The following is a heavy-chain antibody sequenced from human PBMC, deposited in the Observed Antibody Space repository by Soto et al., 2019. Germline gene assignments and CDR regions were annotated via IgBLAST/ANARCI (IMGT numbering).Heavy chain of an antibody. CDR3: ARCYCSVGSCYACWHFDL. CDR1: GYTFTNYA. D-gene: IGHD2-15*01. V-gene: IGHV1-18*01. Sequence: QVHLVQSGAEVKQPGASVKVSCQASGYTFTNYAISWVRQAPGQGLEWMGWISASTRNTDQAQNFQGRVTMTIDTSANTANMELRSLRSDDTAVYYCARCYCSVGSCYACWHFDLWGRGTLVTVSS. CDR2: ISASTRNT. J-gene: IGHJ2*01.